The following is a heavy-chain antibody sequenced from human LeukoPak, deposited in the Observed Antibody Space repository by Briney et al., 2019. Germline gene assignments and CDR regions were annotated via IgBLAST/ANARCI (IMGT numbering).Heavy chain of an antibody. J-gene: IGHJ4*02. Sequence: MTSETLSLTCTVSGGSISSYYWSWIRQPPGKGLEWIGYIYYSGSTNYNPSLKSRVTISVDTSKNQFSLKLSSVTAADTAVYYCARDEVATILFDYWGQGTLVTVSP. CDR1: GGSISSYY. V-gene: IGHV4-59*01. CDR3: ARDEVATILFDY. CDR2: IYYSGST. D-gene: IGHD5-12*01.